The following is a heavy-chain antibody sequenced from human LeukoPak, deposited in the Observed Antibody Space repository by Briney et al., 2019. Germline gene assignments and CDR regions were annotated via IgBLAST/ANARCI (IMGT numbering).Heavy chain of an antibody. Sequence: HPGGSLRLSCAASGLSVSSTYMTWVSQAPGKGLEWVSVIYSGGGTNYADSLKGRFSTSRDNSKNTLYLQMNSLRAEDTAVYYCVGEDKYWGQGTLVTVSS. CDR3: VGEDKY. D-gene: IGHD2-15*01. V-gene: IGHV3-53*01. J-gene: IGHJ4*02. CDR2: IYSGGGT. CDR1: GLSVSSTY.